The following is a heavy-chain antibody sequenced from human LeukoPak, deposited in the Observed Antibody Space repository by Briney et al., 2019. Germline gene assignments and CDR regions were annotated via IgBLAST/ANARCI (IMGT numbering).Heavy chain of an antibody. J-gene: IGHJ4*02. CDR3: ARPIGVTNGYDY. D-gene: IGHD4-17*01. V-gene: IGHV3-7*01. CDR1: GFIFSSYW. CDR2: IKQDGSKK. Sequence: GGSLRLSCAASGFIFSSYWMSCVRQARGKGVECVANIKQDGSKKYYVDSVKGRFTISRDNAKNSLYLQMNSLRAEDTAVYYCARPIGVTNGYDYWGQGTLVTVSS.